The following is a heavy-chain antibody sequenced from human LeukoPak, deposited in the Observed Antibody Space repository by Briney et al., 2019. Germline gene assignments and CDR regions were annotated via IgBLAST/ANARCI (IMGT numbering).Heavy chain of an antibody. J-gene: IGHJ4*02. CDR3: ARVRSDYYDSSGYVDY. D-gene: IGHD3-22*01. Sequence: ASVKVSCKASGYTFTGYYMHWVRQAPGQGLEWMGWINPNSGGTNYAQKFQGRVTMTRDTSISTAYMELSRLRSDGTAVYYCARVRSDYYDSSGYVDYWGQGTLVTVSS. CDR1: GYTFTGYY. CDR2: INPNSGGT. V-gene: IGHV1-2*02.